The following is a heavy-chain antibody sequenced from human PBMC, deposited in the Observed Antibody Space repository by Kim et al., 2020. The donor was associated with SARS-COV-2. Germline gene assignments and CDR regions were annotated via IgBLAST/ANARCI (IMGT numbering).Heavy chain of an antibody. J-gene: IGHJ3*02. CDR2: IYYSGST. CDR1: GGSIRSGGYY. V-gene: IGHV4-31*03. Sequence: SETLSLTCTVSGGSIRSGGYYWSWIRQHPGKGLEWIGYIYYSGSTYYNPSLKSRVTISVDTSKNQFSLKLSSVTAADTAVYYCARAEGAMIVVVTPAPFFDIWGQGTMVTVSS. D-gene: IGHD3-22*01. CDR3: ARAEGAMIVVVTPAPFFDI.